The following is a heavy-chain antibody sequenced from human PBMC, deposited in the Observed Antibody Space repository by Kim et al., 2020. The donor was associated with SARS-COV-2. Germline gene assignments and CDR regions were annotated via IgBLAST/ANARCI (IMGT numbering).Heavy chain of an antibody. Sequence: ASTTYNPSLKSRVTISVDTSKNQFSLKLSSVTAADTAVYYCARRKAATIVWGQGTLVTVSS. CDR2: AST. J-gene: IGHJ4*02. V-gene: IGHV4-34*01. D-gene: IGHD5-12*01. CDR3: ARRKAATIV.